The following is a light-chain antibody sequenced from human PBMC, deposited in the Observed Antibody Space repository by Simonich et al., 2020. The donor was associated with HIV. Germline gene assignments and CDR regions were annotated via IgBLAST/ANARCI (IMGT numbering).Light chain of an antibody. J-gene: IGKJ2*01. CDR2: DAS. V-gene: IGKV3-11*01. Sequence: EIVLTQSPATLSLSPGERASLSCRASQSVNSYLAWYQQKPGQAPRLLIYDASKRATGTPASFSGSGSGTDFTLTISSLEPEDFAVYFCQQYNYWYTFGQGTKLEIK. CDR1: QSVNSY. CDR3: QQYNYWYT.